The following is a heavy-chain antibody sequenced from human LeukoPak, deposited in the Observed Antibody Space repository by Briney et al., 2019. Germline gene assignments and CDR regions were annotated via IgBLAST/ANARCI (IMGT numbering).Heavy chain of an antibody. CDR2: ISGSGGST. D-gene: IGHD3-22*01. J-gene: IGHJ4*02. Sequence: GGTLRLSCAASGFTFSSYGMSWVRQAPGKGLEWVSAISGSGGSTYYADSVKGRFTISRDNSKNTLYLQMNSLRAEDTAVYYCAKRSGYLFDYWGQGTLVTVSS. CDR3: AKRSGYLFDY. CDR1: GFTFSSYG. V-gene: IGHV3-23*01.